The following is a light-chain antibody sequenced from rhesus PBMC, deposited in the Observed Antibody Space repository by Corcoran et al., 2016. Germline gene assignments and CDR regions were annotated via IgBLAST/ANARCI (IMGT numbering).Light chain of an antibody. CDR3: LQYSSSPWT. Sequence: DIQMTQSPSSLSASVGDKVTITCRASQGISRWLAWYQQKPGKAPKLLIYKATSLKSGVPSRFSGLGSGTDFTLTISSLQPEDFATYYCLQYSSSPWTFGQGTKVEIK. CDR2: KAT. CDR1: QGISRW. J-gene: IGKJ1*01. V-gene: IGKV1-22*01.